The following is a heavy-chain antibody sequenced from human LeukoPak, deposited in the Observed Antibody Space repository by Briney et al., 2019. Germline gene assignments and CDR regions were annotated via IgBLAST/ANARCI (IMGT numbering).Heavy chain of an antibody. CDR3: ARLGCSSTSCYGIRYYFDY. CDR2: ISSSGSTI. V-gene: IGHV3-48*03. CDR1: GFTFSSYE. J-gene: IGHJ4*02. Sequence: GGSLRLSCAASGFTFSSYEMNWVRQAPGKGLEWVSYISSSGSTIYYADSVKGRFTISRDNAKNSLYLQMNSLRAEDTAVYYCARLGCSSTSCYGIRYYFDYWGQGTLVTVSS. D-gene: IGHD2-2*01.